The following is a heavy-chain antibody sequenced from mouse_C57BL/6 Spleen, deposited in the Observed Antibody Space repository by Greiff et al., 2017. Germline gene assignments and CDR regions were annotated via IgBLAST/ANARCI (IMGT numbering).Heavy chain of an antibody. Sequence: VQLQQSGPELVKPGASVKISCKASGYSFTGYYMNWVKQSPEKSLEWIGEINPSTGGTTYNQKFKAKATLTVDKSSSTAYMQLKSLTSEDSAVYYCAVDSSGYGFDYWGQGTTLTVSS. CDR2: INPSTGGT. D-gene: IGHD3-2*02. CDR3: AVDSSGYGFDY. V-gene: IGHV1-42*01. CDR1: GYSFTGYY. J-gene: IGHJ2*01.